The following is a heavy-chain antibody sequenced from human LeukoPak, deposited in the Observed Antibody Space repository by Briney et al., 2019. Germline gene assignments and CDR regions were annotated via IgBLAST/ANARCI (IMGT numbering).Heavy chain of an antibody. CDR1: GYTFTSYG. Sequence: ASVKVSCKASGYTFTSYGISWVRQAPGQGLEWMGWMNPNSGNTGYAQKFQGRVTMTRNTSISTAYMELSSLRSEDTAVYYCARGPSSSHYYYYYYMDVWGKGTTVTISS. J-gene: IGHJ6*03. V-gene: IGHV1-8*02. CDR2: MNPNSGNT. CDR3: ARGPSSSHYYYYYYMDV. D-gene: IGHD6-13*01.